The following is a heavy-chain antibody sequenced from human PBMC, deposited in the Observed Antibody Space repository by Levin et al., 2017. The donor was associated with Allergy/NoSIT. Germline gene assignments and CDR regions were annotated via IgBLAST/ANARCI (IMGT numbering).Heavy chain of an antibody. CDR1: GFTFSSYA. V-gene: IGHV3-23*01. CDR3: AKVGASSQGY. CDR2: ISGSGGRR. D-gene: IGHD1-26*01. Sequence: GGSLRLSCAASGFTFSSYAMSWVRQAPGKGLEWVSGISGSGGRRDYADSVKGRFTISRDNSKNTLYLQMNSLRVEDTAVYYCAKVGASSQGYWGQGTLVTVSS. J-gene: IGHJ4*02.